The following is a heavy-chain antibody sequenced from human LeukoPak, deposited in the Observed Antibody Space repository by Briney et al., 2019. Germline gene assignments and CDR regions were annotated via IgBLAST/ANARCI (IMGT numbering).Heavy chain of an antibody. CDR2: FNSDGSST. Sequence: GGSLRLSCAASGFTFSSYWMHWVRQAPGKGLVWVSRFNSDGSSTSYADSVKGRFTISRDNAKNTLYLQMDSLRAEDTAVYYCAREGQYGDTAIVLNYYYGMDVWGQGTTVTVSS. D-gene: IGHD5-18*01. V-gene: IGHV3-74*01. J-gene: IGHJ6*02. CDR3: AREGQYGDTAIVLNYYYGMDV. CDR1: GFTFSSYW.